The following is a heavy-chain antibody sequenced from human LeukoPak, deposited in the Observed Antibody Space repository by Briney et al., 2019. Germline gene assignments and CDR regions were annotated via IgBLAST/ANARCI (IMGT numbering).Heavy chain of an antibody. J-gene: IGHJ4*02. Sequence: ASVKVSCKASGYTFSGTGWYLSWLRQAPGQGLECMGWIYPYTGATHYAQKFQGRVAMTRDTSISTAYMELSRLRPDDTAVYYCARDGPAQMVDFDYWGQGTLVTVSS. V-gene: IGHV1-2*02. CDR2: IYPYTGAT. D-gene: IGHD3-10*01. CDR3: ARDGPAQMVDFDY. CDR1: GYTFSGTGWY.